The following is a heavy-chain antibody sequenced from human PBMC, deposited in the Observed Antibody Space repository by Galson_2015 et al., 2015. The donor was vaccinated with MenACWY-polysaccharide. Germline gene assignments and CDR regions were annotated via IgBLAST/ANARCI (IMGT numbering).Heavy chain of an antibody. J-gene: IGHJ4*02. D-gene: IGHD1-26*01. CDR3: AKGQRWELPLDS. Sequence: LRLSCAASGFAFRSYAMSWVRRAPGPGLEGVSATTGSGGKTYYADSVKGRFTISRDNSKNTLFLQMNSLRVEDTAVYHCAKGQRWELPLDSWGQGTLVTVSS. CDR2: TTGSGGKT. V-gene: IGHV3-23*01. CDR1: GFAFRSYA.